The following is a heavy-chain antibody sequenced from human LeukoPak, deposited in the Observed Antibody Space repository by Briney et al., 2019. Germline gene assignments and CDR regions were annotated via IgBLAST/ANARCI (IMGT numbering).Heavy chain of an antibody. D-gene: IGHD5-24*01. Sequence: PSETLSLTCTVSGGSVSSGSYYWSWIRQPPGKGLEWIGYIYYSGSTNYNPSLKSRVTISVDTSKDQFSLKLSSVTAADMAVYYCARGEEKGDAYSYFDYWGQGTLVTVSS. V-gene: IGHV4-61*01. CDR2: IYYSGST. J-gene: IGHJ4*02. CDR3: ARGEEKGDAYSYFDY. CDR1: GGSVSSGSYY.